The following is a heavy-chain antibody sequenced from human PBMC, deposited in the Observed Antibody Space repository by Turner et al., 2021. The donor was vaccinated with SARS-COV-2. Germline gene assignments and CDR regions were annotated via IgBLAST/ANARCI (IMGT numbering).Heavy chain of an antibody. Sequence: VQLVESGGGVVQPGGSLRLSCAASGFTFSSYWMHWVRQAPGKGLVWVAFISYDGSNKYYADSVKGRFTISRDNSKNTLYLQMNSLRAEDTAVYYCAREDYYDSSGSLDYWGQGTLVTVSS. V-gene: IGHV3-30-3*01. J-gene: IGHJ4*02. D-gene: IGHD3-22*01. CDR1: GFTFSSYW. CDR2: ISYDGSNK. CDR3: AREDYYDSSGSLDY.